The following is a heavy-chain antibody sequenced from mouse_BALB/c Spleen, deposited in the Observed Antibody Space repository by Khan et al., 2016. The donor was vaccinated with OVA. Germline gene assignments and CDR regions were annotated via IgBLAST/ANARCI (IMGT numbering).Heavy chain of an antibody. CDR3: ARIYGGEFDY. CDR2: ISYSGNT. Sequence: VQLKESGPGLVKPSQSLSLTCTVTGYSITSDYAWNWIRQFPGNKLEWMGHISYSGNTKYNPSLKSRISITRDTSKNQFFLQLNSVTTEDTATYYCARIYGGEFDYWGQGTTLTVSS. CDR1: GYSITSDYA. J-gene: IGHJ2*01. D-gene: IGHD1-1*01. V-gene: IGHV3-2*02.